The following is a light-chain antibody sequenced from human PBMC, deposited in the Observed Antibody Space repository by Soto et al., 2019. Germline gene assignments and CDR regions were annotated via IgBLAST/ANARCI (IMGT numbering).Light chain of an antibody. CDR3: QQRNIWPPVT. V-gene: IGKV3-11*01. CDR2: GAF. Sequence: IVLTXXPXXXXFCXXEVCTLXSSASPSVTNYLAWYQQKPGQPPRLLIYGAFNRAAGIPARFSGSGSGTDFTLTISSLEPEDSAVYYCQQRNIWPPVTFGQGTRLE. J-gene: IGKJ5*01. CDR1: PSVTNY.